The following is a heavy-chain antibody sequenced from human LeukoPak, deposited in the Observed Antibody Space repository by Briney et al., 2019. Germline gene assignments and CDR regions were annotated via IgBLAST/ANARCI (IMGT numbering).Heavy chain of an antibody. CDR3: AKAYYYDSSGPFGGYFDY. Sequence: GGSLRLSCAASGFTFSTRGMYWVRQAPGKGLEWVSGISWNSGSIGYADSVKGRFTISRDNAKNSLYLQMNSLRAEDTALYYCAKAYYYDSSGPFGGYFDYWGQGTLVTVSS. D-gene: IGHD3-22*01. CDR2: ISWNSGSI. V-gene: IGHV3-9*01. CDR1: GFTFSTRG. J-gene: IGHJ4*02.